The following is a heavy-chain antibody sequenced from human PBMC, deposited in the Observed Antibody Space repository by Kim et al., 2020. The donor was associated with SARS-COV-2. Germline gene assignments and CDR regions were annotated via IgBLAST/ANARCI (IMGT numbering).Heavy chain of an antibody. CDR3: AREAYDSSGYYYGGVDSLDY. J-gene: IGHJ4*02. D-gene: IGHD3-22*01. V-gene: IGHV6-1*01. CDR1: GDSVSSNSAA. Sequence: SQTLSLTCAISGDSVSSNSAAWNWIRQSPSRGLEWLGRTYYRSKWYNDYAVSVKSRITINPDTSKNQFSLQLNSVTPEDTAVYYCAREAYDSSGYYYGGVDSLDYWGQGTLVTVSS. CDR2: TYYRSKWYN.